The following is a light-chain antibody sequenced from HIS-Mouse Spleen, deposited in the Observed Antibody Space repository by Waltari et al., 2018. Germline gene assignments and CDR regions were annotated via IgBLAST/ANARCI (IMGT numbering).Light chain of an antibody. V-gene: IGKV2-28*01. J-gene: IGKJ3*01. CDR2: LGS. CDR3: MQALQTPFT. Sequence: DIVMTQSPPYLPVTPGEPASISCRSSHSLLHSNGYNYLDWYLQKPGQSPQLLIYLGSNRASGVPDRFSGSGSGTDFTLKISRVEAEDVGVYYCMQALQTPFTFGPGTKVDIK. CDR1: HSLLHSNGYNY.